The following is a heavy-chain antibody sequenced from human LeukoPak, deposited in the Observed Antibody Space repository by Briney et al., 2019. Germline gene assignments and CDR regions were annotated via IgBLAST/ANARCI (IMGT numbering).Heavy chain of an antibody. D-gene: IGHD3-22*01. CDR1: GGSISSYY. CDR2: IYYSGGT. V-gene: IGHV4-59*08. CDR3: ARAGITMIVAPYGMDV. Sequence: PSETLSLTCTVSGGSISSYYWSWIRQPPGKGLEWIGYIYYSGGTNYNPSLKSRVTISVDTSKNQFSLKLSSVTAADTAVYYCARAGITMIVAPYGMDVWGQGTTVTVSS. J-gene: IGHJ6*02.